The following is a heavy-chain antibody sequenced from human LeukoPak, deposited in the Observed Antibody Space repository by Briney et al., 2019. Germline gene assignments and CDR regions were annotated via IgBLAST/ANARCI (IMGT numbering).Heavy chain of an antibody. CDR1: GFAFSNYA. CDR3: AKDISQGYTAGSIEQDY. D-gene: IGHD5-18*01. V-gene: IGHV3-23*01. J-gene: IGHJ4*02. Sequence: GGSLRLSCAASGFAFSNYAMSWVRQAPGKGLEWVSAISNTDGSTYYADSMKGRFTISRDNSKNTLYLQMNSLGAEDTAIYYCAKDISQGYTAGSIEQDYWGQGTLVTVSS. CDR2: ISNTDGST.